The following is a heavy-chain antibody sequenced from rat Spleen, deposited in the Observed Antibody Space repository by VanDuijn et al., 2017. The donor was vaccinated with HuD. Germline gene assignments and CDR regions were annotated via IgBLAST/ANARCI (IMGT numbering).Heavy chain of an antibody. D-gene: IGHD1-2*01. V-gene: IGHV5-7*01. J-gene: IGHJ3*01. Sequence: EVQLVESDGGLVQPGRSLKLSCAASGFTFSDYYMAWVRQAPTTGLEWVATISYDGSSTYYRDSVKGRFTISRDNAKSTLYLQMDSLRSEDTATYFCAREGIAAVSTSHYFANWGQGTLVTVSS. CDR2: ISYDGSST. CDR1: GFTFSDYY. CDR3: AREGIAAVSTSHYFAN.